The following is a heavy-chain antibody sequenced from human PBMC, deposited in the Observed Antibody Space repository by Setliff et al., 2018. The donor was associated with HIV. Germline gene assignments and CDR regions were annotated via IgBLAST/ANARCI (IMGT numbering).Heavy chain of an antibody. CDR2: INSASGGT. V-gene: IGHV1-2*02. J-gene: IGHJ3*02. CDR1: GYTFTDNY. CDR3: ARDYIHVFDI. Sequence: GASVKVSCKASGYTFTDNYIHWVRQAPGQGLEWMAWINSASGGTNYAQNFQGRVTVTSDTSINTVYLEVNGLKSDDTAVYYCARDYIHVFDIWGQGTMVTVSS.